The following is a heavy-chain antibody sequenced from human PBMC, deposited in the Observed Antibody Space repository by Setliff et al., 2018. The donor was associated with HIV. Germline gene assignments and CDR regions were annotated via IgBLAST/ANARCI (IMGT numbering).Heavy chain of an antibody. CDR1: GFTFNSYA. CDR3: ARNTDVDSVYRPFHI. V-gene: IGHV3-23*01. J-gene: IGHJ3*02. D-gene: IGHD1-26*01. CDR2: IIGSGYNT. Sequence: PGESLKISCAASGFTFNSYAMAWVRQAPGKGLEWVSSIIGSGYNTYYADSVKGRFTISRDNSKNSLYLQMNSLRAEDTAVYYCARNTDVDSVYRPFHIWGQGTMVTVSS.